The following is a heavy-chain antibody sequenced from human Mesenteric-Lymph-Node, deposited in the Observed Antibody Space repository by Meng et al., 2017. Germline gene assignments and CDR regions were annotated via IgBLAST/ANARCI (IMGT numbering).Heavy chain of an antibody. CDR3: ARGGQLRFVVWLSSPYYYGMDF. D-gene: IGHD3-3*01. CDR2: TRNKANSYTT. V-gene: IGHV3-72*01. CDR1: GFTFSDHY. J-gene: IGHJ6*01. Sequence: GGSLRLSCAGSGFTFSDHYMDWVRQAPEKGLEWVGRTRNKANSYTTEYAASVKGRFTISRDDSKNSLYLQMNSLKTEDTAVYYCARGGQLRFVVWLSSPYYYGMDFWGQGTPVT.